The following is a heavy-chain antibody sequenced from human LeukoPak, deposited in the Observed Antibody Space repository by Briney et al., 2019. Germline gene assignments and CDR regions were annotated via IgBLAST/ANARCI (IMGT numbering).Heavy chain of an antibody. CDR3: ARLAYCGGDCYSNFDY. CDR1: GYSISSGYY. D-gene: IGHD2-21*02. J-gene: IGHJ4*02. V-gene: IGHV4-38-2*02. Sequence: PSETLSLTCTVSGYSISSGYYWGWIRQPPGKGLEWIGSIYHSGSTYYNPSLKSRVTISVDTSKNQFSLKLSSVTAADTAVYYCARLAYCGGDCYSNFDYWGQGTLVTVSS. CDR2: IYHSGST.